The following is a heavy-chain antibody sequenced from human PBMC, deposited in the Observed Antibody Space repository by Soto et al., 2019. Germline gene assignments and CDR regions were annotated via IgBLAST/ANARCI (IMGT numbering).Heavy chain of an antibody. CDR1: A. V-gene: IGHV3-30*04. CDR3: ARDRGSPGNASSAPDS. J-gene: IGHJ6*02. Sequence: AIRRVCKSPRQGLEWVSVISPDGSDTFYADPVKGRFTISSDNSKNTMYVQMNSLRPEDTATSYCARDRGSPGNASSAPDSWGQGTTVTAP. D-gene: IGHD1-1*01. CDR2: ISPDGSDT.